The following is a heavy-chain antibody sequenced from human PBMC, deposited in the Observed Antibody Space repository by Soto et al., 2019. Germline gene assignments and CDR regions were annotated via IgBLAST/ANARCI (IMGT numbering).Heavy chain of an antibody. CDR3: ARGMGRYFDL. CDR2: LSASGRT. V-gene: IGHV4-4*07. CDR1: GDSIGNFY. D-gene: IGHD2-8*01. J-gene: IGHJ2*01. Sequence: SETLSLTCAISGDSIGNFYCSWIRQPAGKGLESLGRLSASGRTNYSPSLQSRVTMSLDRSKNRFSLRLTSVSAADTAVYFCARGMGRYFDLWGRGTLVTVSS.